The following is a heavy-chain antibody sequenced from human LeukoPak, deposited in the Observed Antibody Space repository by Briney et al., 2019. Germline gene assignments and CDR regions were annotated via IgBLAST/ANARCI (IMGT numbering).Heavy chain of an antibody. V-gene: IGHV1-18*01. Sequence: GASVKVSCKASGYTFTSYGISWVRQAPGQGLEWMGWISAYNGNTNYAQKLQGRVTMTTDTSTSTAYMELRSLRSDDTAVYYCARVVRGDTLSYYYYYMDVWGKGTTVTISS. CDR1: GYTFTSYG. CDR3: ARVVRGDTLSYYYYYMDV. J-gene: IGHJ6*03. CDR2: ISAYNGNT. D-gene: IGHD3-10*01.